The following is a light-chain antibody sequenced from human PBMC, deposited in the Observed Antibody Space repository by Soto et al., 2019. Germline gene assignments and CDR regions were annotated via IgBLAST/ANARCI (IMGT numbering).Light chain of an antibody. CDR1: QSVGSN. CDR3: QQRSNWPQLT. CDR2: GAS. V-gene: IGKV3-15*01. Sequence: ERVMTQSPATLSVSPGERATLSCRASQSVGSNLAWYQQKPGQAPRLLIYGASTRATGIPARFSGSGSGTDFTLTISSLEPEDFAVYYCQQRSNWPQLTFGGGTKVDIK. J-gene: IGKJ4*01.